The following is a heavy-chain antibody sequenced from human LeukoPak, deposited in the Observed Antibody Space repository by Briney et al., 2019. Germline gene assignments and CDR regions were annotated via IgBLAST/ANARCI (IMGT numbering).Heavy chain of an antibody. D-gene: IGHD4/OR15-4a*01. CDR3: ARRAGAYSHPYDY. V-gene: IGHV3-21*04. J-gene: IGHJ4*02. CDR2: ITSGSSYI. CDR1: GFTFSSYN. Sequence: GGSLRLSCAASGFTFSSYNMNWVRQAPGKGLEWVSSITSGSSYIYYADSVKGRFTISRDNAKNSLYLQMNSLRAEDTAVYYCARRAGAYSHPYDYWGQGTLVTVSS.